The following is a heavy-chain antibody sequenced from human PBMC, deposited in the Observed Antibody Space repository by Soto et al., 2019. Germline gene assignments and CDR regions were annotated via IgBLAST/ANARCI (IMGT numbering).Heavy chain of an antibody. CDR1: GYTFTSYY. CDR3: ATGYCSSTSCPGRAFDI. D-gene: IGHD2-2*01. Sequence: ASVKVSCKASGYTFTSYYMHWVRQAPGQGLEWMGIINPSGGSTSYAQKFQGRVTMTRDTSTSTVYMELSSLRSEDTAVYYCATGYCSSTSCPGRAFDIWGQGKMVTVS. J-gene: IGHJ3*02. CDR2: INPSGGST. V-gene: IGHV1-46*01.